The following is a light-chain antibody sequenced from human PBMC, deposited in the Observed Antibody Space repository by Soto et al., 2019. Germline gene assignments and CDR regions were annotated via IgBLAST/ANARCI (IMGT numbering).Light chain of an antibody. J-gene: IGLJ1*01. CDR1: SSDVGAYNC. V-gene: IGLV2-8*01. Sequence: QSVLTQPPSASGSPGQSVTISCTGTSSDVGAYNCVSWYQQYPGKAPKLMIYDVDKRPSGVPHRFSGSKSGNTASLTVSGLQAEDEADYYCSSYAGSDNFRIFGTGTQLTVL. CDR3: SSYAGSDNFRI. CDR2: DVD.